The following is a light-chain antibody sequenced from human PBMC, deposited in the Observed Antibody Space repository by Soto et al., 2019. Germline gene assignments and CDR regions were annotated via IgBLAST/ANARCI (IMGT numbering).Light chain of an antibody. J-gene: IGKJ4*01. CDR1: QSVNSN. CDR2: GAS. V-gene: IGKV3-15*01. Sequence: EVVMTQSPTTLSVSPGERATLSCRASQSVNSNLAWYQQQPGQAPRLLIYGASTRATGIPARFSGSGSGTEFTLTISSLQSEDFAVYYCQQYNKWPPLTFGGGTKVEIK. CDR3: QQYNKWPPLT.